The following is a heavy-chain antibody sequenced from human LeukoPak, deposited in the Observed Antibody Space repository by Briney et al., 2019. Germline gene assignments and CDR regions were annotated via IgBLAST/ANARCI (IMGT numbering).Heavy chain of an antibody. CDR2: IYSGGST. CDR3: ARTGYDGSPYFYYYYMDV. Sequence: GGSLRLSCAASGFTVSSNNMSWVRQAPGKGLEWVSVIYSGGSTYYADSVKGRFIISRDNSKNTLYLQMNSLRAEDTAVYYCARTGYDGSPYFYYYYMDVWGKGTTVTISS. J-gene: IGHJ6*03. V-gene: IGHV3-66*01. D-gene: IGHD5-24*01. CDR1: GFTVSSNN.